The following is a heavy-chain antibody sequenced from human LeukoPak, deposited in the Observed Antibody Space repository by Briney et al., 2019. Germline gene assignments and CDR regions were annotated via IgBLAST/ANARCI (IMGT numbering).Heavy chain of an antibody. CDR2: ISYSSETT. D-gene: IGHD1-26*01. CDR3: ARVARGNYYHFDS. Sequence: GGSLRLSCEASGFTFSSYSLTWVRQAPGKGLEWVSYISYSSETTSYADSVKGRFTSSRDYAKKSLNLQMNSLRAEDTAVYFCARVARGNYYHFDSWGQGTLVTVSS. J-gene: IGHJ4*02. V-gene: IGHV3-48*04. CDR1: GFTFSSYS.